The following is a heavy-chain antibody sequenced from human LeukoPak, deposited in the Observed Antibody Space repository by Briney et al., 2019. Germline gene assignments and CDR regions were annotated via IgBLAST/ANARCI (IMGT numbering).Heavy chain of an antibody. J-gene: IGHJ5*02. CDR3: AKDTLLAAAGTGGWFDP. V-gene: IGHV3-9*01. Sequence: GRSLRLSCAASGFTFDDYAMHWVRQAPGKGLEWVSGISWNSGSIGYADSVKGRFTISRDNAKNSLYLQMNSLKAEDTALYYCAKDTLLAAAGTGGWFDPWGQGTLVTVSS. CDR2: ISWNSGSI. CDR1: GFTFDDYA. D-gene: IGHD6-13*01.